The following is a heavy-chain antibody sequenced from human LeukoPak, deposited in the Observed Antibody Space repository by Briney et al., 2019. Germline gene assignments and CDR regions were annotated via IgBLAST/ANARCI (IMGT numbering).Heavy chain of an antibody. V-gene: IGHV5-10-1*01. CDR2: IDPSDSYT. D-gene: IGHD3-22*01. CDR1: GYSFTNYW. CDR3: ARQDSSGYYSPFDY. Sequence: PGESLRISCKGSGYSFTNYWISWVRQMPGQGLDWMGRIDPSDSYTNYSPSFQGHVTISADKSISTAYLQWSSLKASDTATYYCARQDSSGYYSPFDYWGQGTLVTVSS. J-gene: IGHJ4*02.